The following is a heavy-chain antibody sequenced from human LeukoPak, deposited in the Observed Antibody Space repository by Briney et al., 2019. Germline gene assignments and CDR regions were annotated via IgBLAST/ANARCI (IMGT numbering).Heavy chain of an antibody. CDR2: IYYSGST. V-gene: IGHV4-61*01. J-gene: IGHJ4*02. D-gene: IGHD4-17*01. CDR1: GGSVSGGSYY. Sequence: SETLSLTCTVSGGSVSGGSYYWSWIRQPPGKGLEWIGYIYYSGSTNYNPSLKSRVTISVDTSKNQFSLKLSSVTAADTAVYYCARDYGGTDCWGQGTLVTVSS. CDR3: ARDYGGTDC.